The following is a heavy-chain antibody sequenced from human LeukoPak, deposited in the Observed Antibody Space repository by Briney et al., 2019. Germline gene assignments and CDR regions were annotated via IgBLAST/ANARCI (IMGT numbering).Heavy chain of an antibody. Sequence: PGGSLRLSCAASGFTFSSHSMNWVRQAPGKGLEWVSSISSSSSYIYYADSVKGRFTISRDNAKNSLYLQMNSLRAEDTAVYYCARGPQLSSSPNFDYWGQGTLVTVSS. CDR3: ARGPQLSSSPNFDY. J-gene: IGHJ4*02. CDR2: ISSSSSYI. V-gene: IGHV3-21*01. CDR1: GFTFSSHS. D-gene: IGHD6-6*01.